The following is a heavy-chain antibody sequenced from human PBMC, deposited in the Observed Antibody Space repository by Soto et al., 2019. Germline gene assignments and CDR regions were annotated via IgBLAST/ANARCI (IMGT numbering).Heavy chain of an antibody. CDR3: ARADVRRMASNHFDY. V-gene: IGHV4-59*01. CDR1: GGSISSYY. Sequence: SETLSLTCTVSGGSISSYYWSWIRQPPGKGLEWIGYIYYSGSTNYNPSLKSRVTISVDTSKNQFSLKLSSVTAADTAVYYCARADVRRMASNHFDYWGQGTLVTVSS. D-gene: IGHD2-8*01. CDR2: IYYSGST. J-gene: IGHJ4*02.